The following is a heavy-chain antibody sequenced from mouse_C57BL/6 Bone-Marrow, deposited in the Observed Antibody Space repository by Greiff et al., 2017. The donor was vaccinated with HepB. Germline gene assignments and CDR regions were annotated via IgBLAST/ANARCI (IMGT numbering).Heavy chain of an antibody. CDR3: ARKQAYYSNPAWFAY. Sequence: VQLQQPGAELVKPGASVKLSCKASGYTFTSYWMHWVKQRPGQGLEWIGLIHPNSGSTNYNEKFKSKATLTVDKSSSTAYMQLSSLTSEDSAVYYCARKQAYYSNPAWFAYWGKGTLVTVSA. J-gene: IGHJ3*01. CDR1: GYTFTSYW. CDR2: IHPNSGST. V-gene: IGHV1-64*01. D-gene: IGHD2-5*01.